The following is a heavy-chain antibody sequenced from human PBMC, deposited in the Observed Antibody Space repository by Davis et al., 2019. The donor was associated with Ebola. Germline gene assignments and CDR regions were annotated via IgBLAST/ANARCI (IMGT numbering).Heavy chain of an antibody. CDR1: GGSISSGGYS. J-gene: IGHJ4*02. D-gene: IGHD6-19*01. V-gene: IGHV4-30-2*01. Sequence: SETLSLTCAVSGGSISSGGYSWSWIRQPPGKGLEWIGEINHSGSTNYNPSLKSRVTISVDTSKNQFSLKLSSVTAADTAVYYCARHSLVGDGIAVAGGFDYWGQGTLVTVSS. CDR3: ARHSLVGDGIAVAGGFDY. CDR2: INHSGST.